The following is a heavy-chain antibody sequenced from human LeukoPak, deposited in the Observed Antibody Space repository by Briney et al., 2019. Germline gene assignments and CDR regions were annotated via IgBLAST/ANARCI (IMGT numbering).Heavy chain of an antibody. Sequence: GGSLRLSCAASGFTFSSYTMSWVRQAPGKGLDWVSYISSSGSTIYYADSVKGRFTISRDNSKNTLYLQMNSLRAEDTAVYYCAKKGDSSWYSYYYYYMDVWGKGTTVTVSS. D-gene: IGHD6-13*01. CDR3: AKKGDSSWYSYYYYYMDV. CDR1: GFTFSSYT. CDR2: ISSSGSTI. J-gene: IGHJ6*03. V-gene: IGHV3-23*01.